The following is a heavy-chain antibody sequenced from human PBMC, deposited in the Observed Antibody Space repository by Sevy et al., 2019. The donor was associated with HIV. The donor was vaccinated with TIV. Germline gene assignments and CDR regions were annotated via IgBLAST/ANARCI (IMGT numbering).Heavy chain of an antibody. CDR3: ARLRLGELSLSWGAFDI. V-gene: IGHV1-2*04. Sequence: ASVKVSCKASGYTFTGYYMHWVRQAPGQGLEWIGWINPNSGGTNYAQKFQGWVTMTRDTSISTAYMELSRLRSDDTAVYYCARLRLGELSLSWGAFDIWGQGTMVTVSS. CDR1: GYTFTGYY. CDR2: INPNSGGT. J-gene: IGHJ3*02. D-gene: IGHD3-16*02.